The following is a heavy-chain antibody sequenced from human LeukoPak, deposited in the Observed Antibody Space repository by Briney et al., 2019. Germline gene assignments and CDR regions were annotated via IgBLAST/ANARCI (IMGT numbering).Heavy chain of an antibody. Sequence: GGSLRLSCAASGFTVSSNYMSWVRQAPGKGLEWVSVIYSGGSTYYADSVKGRFTISRDNARNSLYLQMNSLRAEDTAVYYCARDRGSAYWGQGTLVTVSS. V-gene: IGHV3-53*01. J-gene: IGHJ4*02. CDR2: IYSGGST. CDR3: ARDRGSAY. CDR1: GFTVSSNY. D-gene: IGHD3-10*01.